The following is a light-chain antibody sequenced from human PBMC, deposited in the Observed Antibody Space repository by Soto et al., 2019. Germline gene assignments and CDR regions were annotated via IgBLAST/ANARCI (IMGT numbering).Light chain of an antibody. CDR1: SSDVGSYNL. CDR3: CSYAGSRTDNYV. CDR2: DVS. J-gene: IGLJ1*01. V-gene: IGLV2-23*02. Sequence: QSALTQPASVSGSPGQSITISCTGTSSDVGSYNLVSWYQQHPGKAPKLMIYDVSKRPSGISNRFSGSKSGNTASLTISGLQPEDEADYYCCSYAGSRTDNYVFGTGTKVTVL.